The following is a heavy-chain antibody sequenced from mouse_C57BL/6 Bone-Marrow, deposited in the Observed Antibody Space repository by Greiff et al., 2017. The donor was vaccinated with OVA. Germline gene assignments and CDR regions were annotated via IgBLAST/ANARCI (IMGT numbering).Heavy chain of an antibody. CDR1: GYTFTEYT. V-gene: IGHV1-62-2*01. D-gene: IGHD1-1*01. CDR3: ARHAPYDYDGSPAWFGY. Sequence: VQLQQSGAELVKPGASVKLSCKASGYTFTEYTIHWVKQRSGQGLEWIGWVYPGSGRIKYNEKFKDKATLTADKSSSTVYMGLSRLTTEDSAVYCGARHAPYDYDGSPAWFGYWGQGTLVTVSA. J-gene: IGHJ3*01. CDR2: VYPGSGRI.